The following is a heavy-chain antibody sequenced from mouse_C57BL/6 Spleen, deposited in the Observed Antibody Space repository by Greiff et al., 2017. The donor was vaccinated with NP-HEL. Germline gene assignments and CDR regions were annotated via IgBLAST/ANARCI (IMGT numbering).Heavy chain of an antibody. CDR1: GYAFSSSW. J-gene: IGHJ2*01. Sequence: VQRVESGPELVKPGASVKISCKASGYAFSSSWMNWVKQRPGKGLEWIGRIYPGDGDTNYNGKFKGKATLTADKSSSTAYMQLSSLTSEDSAVYFCARVTTAFDYWGQGTTLTVSS. V-gene: IGHV1-82*01. CDR3: ARVTTAFDY. CDR2: IYPGDGDT. D-gene: IGHD1-2*01.